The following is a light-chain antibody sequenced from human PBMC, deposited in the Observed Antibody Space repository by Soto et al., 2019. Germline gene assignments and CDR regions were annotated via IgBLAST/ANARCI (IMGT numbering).Light chain of an antibody. J-gene: IGKJ4*01. CDR1: QSISTY. Sequence: EIVLTQSPATLSLSPGERATLSCRASQSISTYLAWYQQKPGQAPRLLIYDTSNRAADTPARFSGSGSGTDFPLTITSLEREDFAVYYCQQRSDWPLSFGGGTKVEIK. CDR3: QQRSDWPLS. CDR2: DTS. V-gene: IGKV3-11*01.